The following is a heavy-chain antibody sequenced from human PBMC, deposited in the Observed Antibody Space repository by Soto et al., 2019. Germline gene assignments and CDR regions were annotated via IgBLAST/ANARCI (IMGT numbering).Heavy chain of an antibody. D-gene: IGHD2-15*01. Sequence: SETLSLTCSVSGGSISSTESYWSWIRQHPGKGPEWIAFINYRGRTSYNPSLRSRVTISGDTSKSQFSLNLTSVTAADTAVYYCANGGASSQWFAPWGQGVLVTVSS. CDR1: GGSISSTESY. J-gene: IGHJ5*02. CDR2: INYRGRT. CDR3: ANGGASSQWFAP. V-gene: IGHV4-31*03.